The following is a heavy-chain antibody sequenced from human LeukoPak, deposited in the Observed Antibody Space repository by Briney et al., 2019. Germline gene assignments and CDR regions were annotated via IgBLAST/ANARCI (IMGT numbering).Heavy chain of an antibody. CDR1: GFTFSDYY. J-gene: IGHJ5*02. CDR3: ARDSSSWCNWFDP. V-gene: IGHV3-11*01. CDR2: ISSSGSTI. Sequence: GGSLRLSCAASGFTFSDYYMSWIRQAPGKGLEWVSYISSSGSTIYYADSVKGRFTISRDNAKNSLYLQMNSLRAEDTAVYYCARDSSSWCNWFDPWGQGTLVTVSS. D-gene: IGHD6-13*01.